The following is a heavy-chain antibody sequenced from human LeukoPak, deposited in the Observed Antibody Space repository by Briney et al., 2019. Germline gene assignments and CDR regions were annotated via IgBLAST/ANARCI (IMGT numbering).Heavy chain of an antibody. Sequence: ASVKVSCKASGYTFTGYYMHWVRQAPGQGLEWMGWINPSSGGTNYAQKFQGRVTMTRDTSISTAYMELSRLRSDDTAVYYCASSRVVHHGVFDYWGQGTLVTVSS. CDR1: GYTFTGYY. D-gene: IGHD2-15*01. CDR3: ASSRVVHHGVFDY. J-gene: IGHJ4*02. V-gene: IGHV1-2*02. CDR2: INPSSGGT.